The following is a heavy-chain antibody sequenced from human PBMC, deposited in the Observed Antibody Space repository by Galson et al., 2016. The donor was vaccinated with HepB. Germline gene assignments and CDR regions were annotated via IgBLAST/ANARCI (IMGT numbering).Heavy chain of an antibody. CDR3: AMDTDAWVRFDH. CDR1: GGSINTYY. D-gene: IGHD5-18*01. J-gene: IGHJ4*02. CDR2: ISGSGTT. V-gene: IGHV4-59*01. Sequence: SETLSLTCIVSGGSINTYYWSWIRQPPGKGLERIGYISGSGTTNYNPSLKSRVTMSVDKSKNHFSLKLTSVTAADTAMYYCAMDTDAWVRFDHWGRGALVTVSS.